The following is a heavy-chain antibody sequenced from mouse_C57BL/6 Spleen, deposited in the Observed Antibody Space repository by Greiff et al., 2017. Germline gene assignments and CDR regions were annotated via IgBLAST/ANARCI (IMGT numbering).Heavy chain of an antibody. V-gene: IGHV5-9*01. CDR3: ARRSNYYFDY. Sequence: EVQLVESGGGLVKPGGSLKLSCAASGFTFSSYTMSWVRQTPEKRLEWVATISGGGGNTYYPDSVKGRFTIARDNAKNTLYLQMSSLRSEDTALYYCARRSNYYFDYWGQGTTLTVSS. D-gene: IGHD2-5*01. J-gene: IGHJ2*01. CDR1: GFTFSSYT. CDR2: ISGGGGNT.